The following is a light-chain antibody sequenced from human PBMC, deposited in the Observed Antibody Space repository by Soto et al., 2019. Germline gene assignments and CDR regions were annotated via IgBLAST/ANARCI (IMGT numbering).Light chain of an antibody. CDR1: SNDVGDYNY. CDR2: EVS. Sequence: QSALTQPPSASGSPGQSVTISCTGSSNDVGDYNYVSWYQHHPGKVPKLMISEVSKRPSGVPDRFSGSKSGNTASLTVSGLQAEDEADYYCSSYAGSNNWVFGGGT. J-gene: IGLJ3*02. CDR3: SSYAGSNNWV. V-gene: IGLV2-8*01.